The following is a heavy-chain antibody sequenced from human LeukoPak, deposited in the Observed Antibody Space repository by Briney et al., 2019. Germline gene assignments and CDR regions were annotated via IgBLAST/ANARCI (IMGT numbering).Heavy chain of an antibody. V-gene: IGHV3-30-3*01. Sequence: GRSLRLSCAASGFTFSSYAMHWVRQAPGKGLEWVAVISYDGSNKYYADSVEGRFTISRDNSKNTLYLQMNSLRAEDTAVYYCAKAVLMVYADTDYWGQGTLVTVSS. CDR3: AKAVLMVYADTDY. CDR2: ISYDGSNK. CDR1: GFTFSSYA. J-gene: IGHJ4*02. D-gene: IGHD2-8*01.